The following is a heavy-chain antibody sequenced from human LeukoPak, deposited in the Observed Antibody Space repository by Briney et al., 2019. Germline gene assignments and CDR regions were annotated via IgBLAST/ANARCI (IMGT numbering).Heavy chain of an antibody. D-gene: IGHD1-26*01. V-gene: IGHV3-21*01. CDR3: ATYSGTYSLDY. Sequence: PGGSLRLSCAASGFTFSTYSMNWVRRAPGGGLEWVSSISSGSNYIQYADSVKGRFTISRDNAKNSLYLQMNSLRAEDSAVYYCATYSGTYSLDYWGQGTLVTVSS. CDR1: GFTFSTYS. CDR2: ISSGSNYI. J-gene: IGHJ4*02.